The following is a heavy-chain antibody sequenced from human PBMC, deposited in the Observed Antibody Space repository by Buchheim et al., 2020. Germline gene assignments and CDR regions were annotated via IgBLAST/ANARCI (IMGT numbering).Heavy chain of an antibody. D-gene: IGHD2-2*01. CDR2: INPSGGST. V-gene: IGHV1-46*01. CDR3: ARIRLGYCSSTSCRNNWFDP. CDR1: GYTFTSYY. J-gene: IGHJ5*02. Sequence: QVQLVQSGAEVKKPGASVKVSCKASGYTFTSYYMHWVRQAPGQGLEWMGIINPSGGSTSYAQKFQGRVTMTRDTYTSKVYMELSSLRSEDTAVYYCARIRLGYCSSTSCRNNWFDPWGQGTL.